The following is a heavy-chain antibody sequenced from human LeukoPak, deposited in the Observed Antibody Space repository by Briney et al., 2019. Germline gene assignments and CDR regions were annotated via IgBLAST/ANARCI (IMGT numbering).Heavy chain of an antibody. CDR2: ISSSGSAI. V-gene: IGHV3-11*01. Sequence: GGSLRLSCAASGFTFSDYYMSWVRQARGKGREGVSYISSSGSAIYYADSVKGRSNISRDNAKNSLYLQVNSLRAEDTAVYYRARERNSSFDYWGQGTLVTVSS. D-gene: IGHD1-14*01. CDR3: ARERNSSFDY. J-gene: IGHJ4*02. CDR1: GFTFSDYY.